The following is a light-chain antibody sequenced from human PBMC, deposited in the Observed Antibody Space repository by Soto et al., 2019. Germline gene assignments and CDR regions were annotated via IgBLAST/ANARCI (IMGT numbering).Light chain of an antibody. CDR3: SSYTSSSTYVV. Sequence: QSALTQPASVSGSPGQSITISCTGTSSDVGGYNYVSWYQQHPGKAPKLMIYDVINRPSGVANRFSGSKSGNSASLTIDGLQADDEADYYCSSYTSSSTYVVFGGGTKLTVL. J-gene: IGLJ2*01. CDR1: SSDVGGYNY. CDR2: DVI. V-gene: IGLV2-14*03.